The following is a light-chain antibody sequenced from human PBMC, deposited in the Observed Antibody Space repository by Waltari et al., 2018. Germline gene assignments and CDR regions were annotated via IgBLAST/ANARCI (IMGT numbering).Light chain of an antibody. Sequence: QSALTQPASVSGSPGQSITISCTGTSSDVGGYDYVSWYQQLPGNAPKLIIYDVTKWPSEISNLCSGSKSGNTAALTISGLQAEDEADYYCSSYTSSSSFKLFGGGTKLAVL. J-gene: IGLJ3*02. CDR2: DVT. CDR3: SSYTSSSSFKL. CDR1: SSDVGGYDY. V-gene: IGLV2-14*03.